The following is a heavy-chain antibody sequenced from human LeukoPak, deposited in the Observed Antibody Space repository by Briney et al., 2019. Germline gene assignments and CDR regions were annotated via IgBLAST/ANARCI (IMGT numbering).Heavy chain of an antibody. J-gene: IGHJ6*02. CDR1: GYSFTSYW. CDR3: ARRSDPYYDFWSGYFQPPYYYYYGMDV. CDR2: IYPGDSDT. D-gene: IGHD3-3*01. Sequence: GESLKISCKGSGYSFTSYWIGWVRQMPGKGLEWMGIIYPGDSDTRYSPSFQGQVTISADKSISTAYLQWSSLKASDTAMYYCARRSDPYYDFWSGYFQPPYYYYYGMDVWGQGTTVTVSS. V-gene: IGHV5-51*01.